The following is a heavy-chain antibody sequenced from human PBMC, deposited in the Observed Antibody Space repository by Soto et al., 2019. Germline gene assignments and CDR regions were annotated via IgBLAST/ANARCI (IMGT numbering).Heavy chain of an antibody. J-gene: IGHJ2*01. CDR1: GGSISSSSYY. CDR3: ARPDYGDYGLYFDL. Sequence: PSETLSLTCTVSGGSISSSSYYWGWIRQPPGKGLEWIGSIYYSGSTYYNPSLKSRVTISVDTSKNQFSLKLSSVTAADTAVYYCARPDYGDYGLYFDLWGRGTLVTVSS. D-gene: IGHD4-17*01. V-gene: IGHV4-39*01. CDR2: IYYSGST.